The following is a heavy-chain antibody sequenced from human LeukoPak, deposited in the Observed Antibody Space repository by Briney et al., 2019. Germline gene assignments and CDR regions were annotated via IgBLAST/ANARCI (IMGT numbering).Heavy chain of an antibody. V-gene: IGHV3-30*18. CDR2: ISYDGSNK. J-gene: IGHJ3*02. Sequence: PGRSLRLSCAASGFTFSSYGMHWVRQAPGKGLEWVAVISYDGSNKYYADSVKGRFTISRDNSKNTLYLQMNSLRAEDTAVYYCAKDDAFDIWGQGTMATVSS. CDR1: GFTFSSYG. CDR3: AKDDAFDI.